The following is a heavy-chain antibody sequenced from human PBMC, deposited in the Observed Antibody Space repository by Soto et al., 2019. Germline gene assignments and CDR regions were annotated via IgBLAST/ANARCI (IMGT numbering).Heavy chain of an antibody. Sequence: QVQLVGSGGGAVQPGESLRLSCVASGFDFTYYAMHWVRQAPGKGLESVAVMSSDGSKIHHTDSVKGRFTISRDNSKNTLYLQMNSLRKEDTAVYFCAKDEGVGGTLGLFESWGQGTLVSVSS. J-gene: IGHJ4*02. D-gene: IGHD1-26*01. V-gene: IGHV3-30*18. CDR2: MSSDGSKI. CDR3: AKDEGVGGTLGLFES. CDR1: GFDFTYYA.